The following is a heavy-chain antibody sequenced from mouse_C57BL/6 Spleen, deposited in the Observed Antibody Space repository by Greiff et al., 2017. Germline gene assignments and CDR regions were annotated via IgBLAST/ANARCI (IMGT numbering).Heavy chain of an antibody. Sequence: EVQRVESGGGLVKPGGSLKLSCAASGFTFSSYAMSWVRQTPEKRLEWVATISDGGSYTYYPDNVKGRFTIARDNAKNNLYLQMSHLKSEDTAMYYCAREITTVFFCYWGQGTTLTVAS. CDR1: GFTFSSYA. V-gene: IGHV5-4*01. J-gene: IGHJ2*01. CDR3: AREITTVFFCY. D-gene: IGHD1-1*01. CDR2: ISDGGSYT.